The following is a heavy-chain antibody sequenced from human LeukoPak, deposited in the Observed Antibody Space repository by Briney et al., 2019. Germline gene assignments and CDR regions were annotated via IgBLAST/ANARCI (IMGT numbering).Heavy chain of an antibody. CDR3: ARGVYSGYETFDY. V-gene: IGHV3-11*04. CDR1: GFTFSDYY. Sequence: GGSLRLACAASGFTFSDYYMSWIRQAPGKGLEWVSYISSSGSTIYYADSVKGRFTISRDNAKNSLYLQMNSLRAEDTAVYYCARGVYSGYETFDYWGQGTLVTVSS. J-gene: IGHJ4*02. CDR2: ISSSGSTI. D-gene: IGHD5-12*01.